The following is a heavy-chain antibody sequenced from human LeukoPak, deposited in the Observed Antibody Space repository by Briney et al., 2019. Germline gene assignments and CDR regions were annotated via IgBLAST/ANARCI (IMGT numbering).Heavy chain of an antibody. V-gene: IGHV1-2*06. D-gene: IGHD6-6*01. Sequence: ASVTVSCTASGYTFTGYYMHWVRQAPGQGLEWMGRINPNSGVTHYAQKFQGRVTMTRDTSISTAYMELSRLRSDDTAVYYCARPSPTQDYYYYYGMDVWGQGTTVTVSS. J-gene: IGHJ6*02. CDR3: ARPSPTQDYYYYYGMDV. CDR2: INPNSGVT. CDR1: GYTFTGYY.